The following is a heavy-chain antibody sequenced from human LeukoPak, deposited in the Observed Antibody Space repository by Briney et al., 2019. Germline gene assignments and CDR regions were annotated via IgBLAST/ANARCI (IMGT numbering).Heavy chain of an antibody. Sequence: SETLSLTCAVSGYSISSGYYWGWIRQPPGKGLEWIGSIYHSGSTYYNPSLKSRVTISVDTSKNQFSLKLSSVTAADTAVYYCARDGYYDSSGYYRTLPFDYWGQGTLVTVSS. J-gene: IGHJ4*02. V-gene: IGHV4-38-2*02. D-gene: IGHD3-22*01. CDR1: GYSISSGYY. CDR3: ARDGYYDSSGYYRTLPFDY. CDR2: IYHSGST.